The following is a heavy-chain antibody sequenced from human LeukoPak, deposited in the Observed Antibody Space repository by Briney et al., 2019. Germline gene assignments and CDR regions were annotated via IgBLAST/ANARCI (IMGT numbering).Heavy chain of an antibody. CDR1: GFTFGIYW. J-gene: IGHJ4*02. V-gene: IGHV3-7*01. D-gene: IGHD3-10*01. CDR3: AKARPGDTFDY. CDR2: MKPDGSET. Sequence: PGGSLRLSCAASGFTFGIYWMNWVRQAPGRGLEWVASMKPDGSETNYLDSVKGRFTISRDNAKNSLYLQMNSLRVEDTAIYYCAKARPGDTFDYWDQGTLVTVSS.